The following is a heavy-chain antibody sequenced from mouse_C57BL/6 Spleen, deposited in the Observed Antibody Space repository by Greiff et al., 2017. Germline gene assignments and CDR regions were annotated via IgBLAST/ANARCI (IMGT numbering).Heavy chain of an antibody. V-gene: IGHV1-64*01. Sequence: QVQLKQPGAELVKPGASVKLSCKASGYTFTSYWMHWVKQRPGQGLEWIGMIHPNSGSTNYNEKFKSKATLTVDKSSNTAYMQLSSLTSEDSAVYYCARERGRGYFDYWGQGTTLTVSS. D-gene: IGHD3-3*01. CDR2: IHPNSGST. CDR3: ARERGRGYFDY. J-gene: IGHJ2*01. CDR1: GYTFTSYW.